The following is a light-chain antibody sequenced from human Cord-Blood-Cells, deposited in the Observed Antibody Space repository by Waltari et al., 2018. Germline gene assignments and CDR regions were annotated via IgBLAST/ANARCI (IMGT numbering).Light chain of an antibody. Sequence: DIHMTKSPSSLSASVGDRVTITCRASQSISSYLNWYQQKPGKAPKLLIYAASSLQSEVPSRFGGSGSGTDFTLIFSSLQPEDFATYYCHQSYSTPYTFGQGTKLEIK. J-gene: IGKJ2*01. V-gene: IGKV1-39*01. CDR2: AAS. CDR3: HQSYSTPYT. CDR1: QSISSY.